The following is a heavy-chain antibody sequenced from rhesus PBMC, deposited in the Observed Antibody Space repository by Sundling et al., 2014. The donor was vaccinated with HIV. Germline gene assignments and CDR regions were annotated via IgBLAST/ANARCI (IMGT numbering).Heavy chain of an antibody. Sequence: QVQLVQSGAEVKKPGASVKVSCKASGFTFGSNAISWVRQAPGQGLEWMGGIVPLVGVTNYAQKFQGRVTITADTSTRTAYMELSSLRSEDTAVYYCARRFAAGPRRWYGLDSVGPKGSSSPSPQ. J-gene: IGHJ6*01. V-gene: IGHV1-198*02. CDR1: GFTFGSNA. CDR3: ARRFAAGPRRWYGLDS. CDR2: IVPLVGVT. D-gene: IGHD6-31*01.